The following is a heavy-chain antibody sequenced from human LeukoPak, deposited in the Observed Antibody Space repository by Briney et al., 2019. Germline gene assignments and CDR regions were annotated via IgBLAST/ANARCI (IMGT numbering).Heavy chain of an antibody. D-gene: IGHD6-13*01. V-gene: IGHV4-38-2*02. CDR1: GYSISSGYY. J-gene: IGHJ4*02. CDR2: IYHSGST. CDR3: ARVIAEYSSSWYVDY. Sequence: PSETLSLTCTVSGYSISSGYYWGWIRQPPGKGLEWIGSIYHSGSTYYNPSLRSRVTISVDTSKDQFSLKLSSVTAADTAVYYCARVIAEYSSSWYVDYWGQGTLVTVSS.